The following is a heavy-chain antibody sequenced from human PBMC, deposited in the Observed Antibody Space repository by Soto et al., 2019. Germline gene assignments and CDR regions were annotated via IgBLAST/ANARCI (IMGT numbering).Heavy chain of an antibody. CDR1: GGNFSSYT. Sequence: QVQLVQSGAEVKKPGSSVKVSCKASGGNFSSYTISWVRQAPGQGLEWMGRIIPILGIANYAQKFQGRVTITADKSTSTAYMELSSLRSEDTAVYYCARVLYYYYGMDVWGQGTTVTVSS. CDR2: IIPILGIA. D-gene: IGHD3-10*01. CDR3: ARVLYYYYGMDV. V-gene: IGHV1-69*02. J-gene: IGHJ6*02.